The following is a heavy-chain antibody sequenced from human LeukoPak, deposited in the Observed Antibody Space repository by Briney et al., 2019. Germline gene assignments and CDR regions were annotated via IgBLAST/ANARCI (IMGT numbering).Heavy chain of an antibody. Sequence: ASVKVSCKASGYTFTSFDIFWVRQATGQGLGWMGWMSPNSGNTGSAQKFQGRVTFTRDTSISTSFMELSSLRSEDTAIYYCARGRPDTSVPRTYYMDVWGKGTTVTVSS. D-gene: IGHD5-18*01. V-gene: IGHV1-8*01. J-gene: IGHJ6*03. CDR1: GYTFTSFD. CDR3: ARGRPDTSVPRTYYMDV. CDR2: MSPNSGNT.